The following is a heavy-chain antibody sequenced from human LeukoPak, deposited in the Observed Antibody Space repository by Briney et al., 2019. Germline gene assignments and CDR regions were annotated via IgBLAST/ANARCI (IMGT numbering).Heavy chain of an antibody. D-gene: IGHD3-22*01. CDR3: AISSDSSGYYYYGMGV. J-gene: IGHJ6*02. V-gene: IGHV4-59*08. CDR1: GGSISSYY. Sequence: SETLSLTCTVSGGSISSYYWSWIRQPPGKGLEWIGYIYYSGSTNYNPSLKSRVTISVDTSKNQFSLKLSSVTAADTAVYYCAISSDSSGYYYYGMGVWGQGTTVTVSS. CDR2: IYYSGST.